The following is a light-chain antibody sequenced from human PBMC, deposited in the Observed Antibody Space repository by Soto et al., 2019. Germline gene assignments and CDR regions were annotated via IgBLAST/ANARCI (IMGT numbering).Light chain of an antibody. CDR3: CSYAVSYTCEDV. CDR1: SSDVGGYNY. CDR2: DVS. Sequence: QSVLTQPRSVSGSPGQSVTISCTGTSSDVGGYNYVSWYQQHPGKAPKLMIYDVSKRPSGVPDRFSGSKSGNTASLTISGLQAEDEADYDCCSYAVSYTCEDVFGTGTKVTDL. V-gene: IGLV2-11*01. J-gene: IGLJ1*01.